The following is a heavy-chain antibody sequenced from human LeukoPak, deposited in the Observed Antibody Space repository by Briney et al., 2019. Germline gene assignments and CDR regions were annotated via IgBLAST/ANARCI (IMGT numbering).Heavy chain of an antibody. Sequence: PGGSLRLSCAASGFTFSSYSMNWVRQAPGKGLEWVSSISSSSSYIYYADSVEGRFTISRDNAKNSLYLQMNSLRAEDTAVYYCARDGGGIWFDPWGQGTLVTVSP. D-gene: IGHD3-16*01. V-gene: IGHV3-21*01. CDR3: ARDGGGIWFDP. CDR2: ISSSSSYI. J-gene: IGHJ5*02. CDR1: GFTFSSYS.